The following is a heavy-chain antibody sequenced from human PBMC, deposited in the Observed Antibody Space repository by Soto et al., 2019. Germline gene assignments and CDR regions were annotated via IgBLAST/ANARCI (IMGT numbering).Heavy chain of an antibody. CDR1: GFTFSSYA. V-gene: IGHV3-30-3*01. CDR3: ARELLGLSYYYDSSGTLDY. D-gene: IGHD3-22*01. CDR2: ISYDGSNK. J-gene: IGHJ4*02. Sequence: GGSLRLSCAASGFTFSSYAMHWVRQAPGKGLEWVAVISYDGSNKYYADSVKGRFTISRDNSKNTLYLQMNSLRAEDTAVYYCARELLGLSYYYDSSGTLDYWGQGTLVTVSS.